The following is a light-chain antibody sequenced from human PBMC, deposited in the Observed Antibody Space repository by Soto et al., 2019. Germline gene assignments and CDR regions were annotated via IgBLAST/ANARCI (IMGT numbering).Light chain of an antibody. CDR3: QQRSAWQVT. CDR1: QSVRTS. Sequence: EVVLTQSPATLSLSPGERATLSCRASQSVRTSLVWYQQKPGQAPRLLIYDASKRATGIPVRFRGSGSETDFPLTITSLDPEDFAVYYCQQRSAWQVTFGGGTKVEIK. J-gene: IGKJ4*01. V-gene: IGKV3-11*01. CDR2: DAS.